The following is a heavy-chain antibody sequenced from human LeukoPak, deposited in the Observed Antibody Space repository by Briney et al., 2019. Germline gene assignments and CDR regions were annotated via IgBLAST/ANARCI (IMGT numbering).Heavy chain of an antibody. CDR3: ANPLSHRNWFDS. CDR2: ISSSGGNT. Sequence: GGSLRLSCAASGFTFTSYAMSWVRQAPGKGLEWVSTISSSGGNTYYADSVKGRFSISRDNSRKILSLLMNSLRAEDTAVYYCANPLSHRNWFDSWGQGTLVTVSS. V-gene: IGHV3-23*01. J-gene: IGHJ5*01. CDR1: GFTFTSYA.